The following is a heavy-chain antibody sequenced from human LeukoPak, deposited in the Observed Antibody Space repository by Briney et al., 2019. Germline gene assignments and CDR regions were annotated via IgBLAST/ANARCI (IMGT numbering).Heavy chain of an antibody. CDR2: ISSSSSYI. Sequence: GGSLRLSCAASGFTFSSYSMNWVRQAPGKGLEWVSSISSSSSYIYYADSVKGRFTISRDNAKNSLYLQMNSLRAEDMAVNYCAELGITMIGGVWGKGTTVTISS. CDR1: GFTFSSYS. D-gene: IGHD3-10*02. CDR3: AELGITMIGGV. J-gene: IGHJ6*04. V-gene: IGHV3-21*01.